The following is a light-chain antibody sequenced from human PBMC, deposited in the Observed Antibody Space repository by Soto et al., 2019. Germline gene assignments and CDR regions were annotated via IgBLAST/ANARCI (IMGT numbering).Light chain of an antibody. J-gene: IGKJ2*01. CDR2: GAS. CDR1: QSISSD. V-gene: IGKV3-15*01. Sequence: ETVMTQSPATLSVSPGERATLSCRASQSISSDLAWYQHKPGQAPRLLIYGASTTATGIPVRFSGSGSGTESTPTISSLQSEDFAVYYCQQYNNWPRTFGQGTKLEIK. CDR3: QQYNNWPRT.